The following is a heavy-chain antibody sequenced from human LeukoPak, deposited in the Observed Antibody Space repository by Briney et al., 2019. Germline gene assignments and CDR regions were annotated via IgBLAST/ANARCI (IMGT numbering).Heavy chain of an antibody. J-gene: IGHJ4*02. CDR2: IYSGGST. CDR1: GFTFSSYA. D-gene: IGHD6-19*01. CDR3: ARGWLGDY. V-gene: IGHV3-66*01. Sequence: GGSLRLSCAASGFTFSSYAMSWVRQAPGKGLEWVSVIYSGGSTYYADSVKGRFTISRDNSKNTLYLQMNSLRAEDTAVYYCARGWLGDYWGQGTLVTVSS.